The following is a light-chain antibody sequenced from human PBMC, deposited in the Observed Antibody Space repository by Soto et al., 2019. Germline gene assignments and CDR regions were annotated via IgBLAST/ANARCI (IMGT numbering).Light chain of an antibody. V-gene: IGLV1-40*01. CDR3: QSYDSSLSGPYV. CDR2: GKR. Sequence: QSVLTQPPSVSGAPGQRVTISCTGSRXNXGAGYDVHWYQQIQGKATKIIIYGKRNRNSGVPDRFSGSKSGKSASLAINGLQVEDEADYYCQSYDSSLSGPYVFGTGIKVTAL. CDR1: RXNXGAGYD. J-gene: IGLJ1*01.